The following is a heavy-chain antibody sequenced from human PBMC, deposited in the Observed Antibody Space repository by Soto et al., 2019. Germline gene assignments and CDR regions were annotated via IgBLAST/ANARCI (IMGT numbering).Heavy chain of an antibody. D-gene: IGHD3-22*01. V-gene: IGHV3-33*05. CDR1: GFIFSSYG. Sequence: GGSLSLSCAASGFIFSSYGMHWVRQAPGKGLEWVAIIQYDGRNKYYVDSVRGRFTISRDNSNNTLYLQMNRLRAEDTAVYYCARENYYYDSSGPLDSWGQGTLVTVSS. J-gene: IGHJ4*02. CDR2: IQYDGRNK. CDR3: ARENYYYDSSGPLDS.